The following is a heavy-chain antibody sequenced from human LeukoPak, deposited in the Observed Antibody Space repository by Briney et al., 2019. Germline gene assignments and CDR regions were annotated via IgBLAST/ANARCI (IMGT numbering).Heavy chain of an antibody. CDR2: INPSGGST. Sequence: ASVKVSCKASGYTFTSYYTHWVRQAPGQGVEWMGIINPSGGSTSYAQKFQGRVPMTRDTSTSTVYMELSSLRSEDTAVYYCARVSILGDYYYYGMDVWGQGTTVTVSS. V-gene: IGHV1-46*01. D-gene: IGHD3-16*01. CDR1: GYTFTSYY. J-gene: IGHJ6*02. CDR3: ARVSILGDYYYYGMDV.